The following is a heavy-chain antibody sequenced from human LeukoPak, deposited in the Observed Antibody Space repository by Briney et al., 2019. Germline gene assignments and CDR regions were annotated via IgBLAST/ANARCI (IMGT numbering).Heavy chain of an antibody. CDR1: GGTFSSYA. Sequence: GASVKVSCKASGGTFSSYAISWVRQAPGQGLEWMGGIIPIFGTANYAQKFQGRVTITADKSTSTAYMELSSLRSEDTAVYYCARMATIIDYFDYWGQGTLVTVSS. D-gene: IGHD5-24*01. J-gene: IGHJ4*02. CDR3: ARMATIIDYFDY. V-gene: IGHV1-69*06. CDR2: IIPIFGTA.